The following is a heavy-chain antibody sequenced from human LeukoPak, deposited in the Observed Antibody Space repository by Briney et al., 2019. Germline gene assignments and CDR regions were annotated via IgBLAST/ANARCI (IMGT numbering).Heavy chain of an antibody. V-gene: IGHV3-7*01. Sequence: GGSLRLSCAASGFTFRNYWMSWVRQAPGKGLEWVANIKQGGTEKNYVDSVKGRFTVSRDNAKSSLYLQMNSLRAEDTAVYYCARDGGSGSYRFYYYYHMDVWGKGTTVTASS. CDR2: IKQGGTEK. CDR1: GFTFRNYW. J-gene: IGHJ6*03. CDR3: ARDGGSGSYRFYYYYHMDV. D-gene: IGHD3-10*01.